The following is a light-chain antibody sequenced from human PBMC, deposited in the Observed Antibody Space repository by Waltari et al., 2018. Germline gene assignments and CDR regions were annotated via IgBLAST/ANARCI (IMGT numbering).Light chain of an antibody. J-gene: IGKJ4*01. V-gene: IGKV3-11*01. CDR3: QQRSDWALT. CDR1: QSISNY. Sequence: EIVLTRSPATLSLSPGERVTLSCRASQSISNYLAWYQQRPGRAPRLLLYDASNRATGIPARFSGSGSGTDFNLTISSLEPEDFAVYYCQQRSDWALTFGGGTKVEIK. CDR2: DAS.